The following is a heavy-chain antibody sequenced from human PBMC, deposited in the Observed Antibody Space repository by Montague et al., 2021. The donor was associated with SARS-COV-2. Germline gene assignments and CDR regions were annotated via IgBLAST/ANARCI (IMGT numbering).Heavy chain of an antibody. V-gene: IGHV4-39*01. D-gene: IGHD6-13*01. Sequence: SETLSLTCTVSGASITSNNCHWGWIRQPPGKGLEWIGSIYYSGSTYYNPSLKSRVTISVDTSKNRFSLKVRSVTATDTAVYYCARLEGIAAAGTKFDYWGQGTPVTVSS. CDR2: IYYSGST. J-gene: IGHJ4*02. CDR1: GASITSNNCH. CDR3: ARLEGIAAAGTKFDY.